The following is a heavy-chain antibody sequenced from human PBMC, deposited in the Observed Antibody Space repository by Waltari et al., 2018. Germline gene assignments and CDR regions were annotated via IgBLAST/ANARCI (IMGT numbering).Heavy chain of an antibody. J-gene: IGHJ3*02. CDR2: VGGSGVDT. Sequence: EVQLLESGGGLVQPGGSLRLSCVTSGFTFSHYGMSWVRQAPGRGLEWVSTVGGSGVDTYYPESVRGRFIISRDNSQNTLYVQMNILRDEDTAVYYCAKDAERPWGAFEIRGQGTMVTVSS. CDR1: GFTFSHYG. CDR3: AKDAERPWGAFEI. D-gene: IGHD3-16*01. V-gene: IGHV3-23*01.